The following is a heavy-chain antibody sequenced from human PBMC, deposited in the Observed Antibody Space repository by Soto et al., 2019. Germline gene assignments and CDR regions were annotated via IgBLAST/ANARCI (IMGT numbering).Heavy chain of an antibody. V-gene: IGHV3-30-3*01. CDR2: ISYDGSNK. CDR3: ATGTEEVHPSHWNDGGYYYYYGMDV. J-gene: IGHJ6*02. CDR1: GFTFSSYA. Sequence: GGSLRLSCAASGFTFSSYAMHWVRQAPGKGLEWVAVISYDGSNKYYADSVKGRFTISRDNSKNTLYLQMNSLRAEDTAVYYCATGTEEVHPSHWNDGGYYYYYGMDVWGQGTTVTVSS. D-gene: IGHD1-1*01.